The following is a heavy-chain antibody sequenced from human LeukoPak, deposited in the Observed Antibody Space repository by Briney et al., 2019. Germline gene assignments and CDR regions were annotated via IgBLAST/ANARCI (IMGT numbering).Heavy chain of an antibody. V-gene: IGHV3-23*01. CDR1: GFTFSNYA. Sequence: GGSLRLSCAASGFTFSNYAMTWVRQAPGKGLEWVSGISGSGGNTYYADSVKGRFTISRDNSKNTLYLQMNSLRAEDTAVYYCAKGAAAGDPCYYFYGMDVWGQGTTVTVSS. D-gene: IGHD6-13*01. CDR2: ISGSGGNT. CDR3: AKGAAAGDPCYYFYGMDV. J-gene: IGHJ6*02.